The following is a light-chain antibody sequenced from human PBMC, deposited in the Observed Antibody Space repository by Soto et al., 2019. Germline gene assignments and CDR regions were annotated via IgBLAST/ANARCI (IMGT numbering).Light chain of an antibody. CDR2: DAS. Sequence: DIQMTQSPATRSSSVVGIVSVTCRASQSISSWLAWYQQKPGKAPKLLIYDASSLESGVPSRFSGSGSGTEFTLTISSLQPDDFATYYCQQYNSYSRTFGQGTKVDIK. J-gene: IGKJ1*01. V-gene: IGKV1-5*01. CDR1: QSISSW. CDR3: QQYNSYSRT.